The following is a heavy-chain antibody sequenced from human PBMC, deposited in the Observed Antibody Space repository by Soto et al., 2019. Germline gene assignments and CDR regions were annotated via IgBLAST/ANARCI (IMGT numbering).Heavy chain of an antibody. V-gene: IGHV3-23*01. CDR2: LTDSSSNI. D-gene: IGHD3-10*01. CDR3: ANGRATYGLLTHDY. CDR1: GFSFRNYA. J-gene: IGHJ4*02. Sequence: EVQLLESGGGLVQPGGSLRLSCAASGFSFRNYAMSWVRQAPGKGLEWISTLTDSSSNIYYADSVKGRFAISRANSRNTLYLQMNSLTAEDTAVYYCANGRATYGLLTHDYWGQGTLVTVSS.